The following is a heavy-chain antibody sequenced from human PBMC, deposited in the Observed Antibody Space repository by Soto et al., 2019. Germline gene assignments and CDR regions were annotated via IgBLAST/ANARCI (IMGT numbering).Heavy chain of an antibody. CDR3: VKGMASGDFGMDV. D-gene: IGHD6-13*01. V-gene: IGHV3-23*01. J-gene: IGHJ6*02. CDR1: GFTFSSYA. Sequence: PGGSLRLSCAASGFTFSSYAMNWVHQAPGKGLEWVSGISGTTYYADSVKGRFTISRDHSKNTLYLQMNSLRAEDTAVYYCVKGMASGDFGMDVWGQGTTVTVSS. CDR2: ISGTT.